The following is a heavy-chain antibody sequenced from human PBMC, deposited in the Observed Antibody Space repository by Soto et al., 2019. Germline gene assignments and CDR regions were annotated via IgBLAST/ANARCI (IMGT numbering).Heavy chain of an antibody. D-gene: IGHD3-10*01. J-gene: IGHJ4*02. CDR3: ARAIGWFGELLGGYYFDY. CDR2: IYHSGRT. Sequence: QLQLQESGSGLVKPSQTLSLTCAVSGGSISSGGYSWSWIRQPPGKGLEWNGYIYHSGRTYYNPSLKSQVTISVDRSKIQFSLKLSTVTAADTAVYYCARAIGWFGELLGGYYFDYWGQGTLVTVSS. CDR1: GGSISSGGYS. V-gene: IGHV4-30-2*01.